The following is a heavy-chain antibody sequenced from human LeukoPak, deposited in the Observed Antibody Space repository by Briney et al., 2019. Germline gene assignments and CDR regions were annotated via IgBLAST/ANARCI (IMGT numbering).Heavy chain of an antibody. J-gene: IGHJ2*01. V-gene: IGHV3-48*02. Sequence: HPGGSLRLSCAASGFTFSSYSMSWVRQTPGKGLEWVSYISSSSSTIYYADSVKGRFTISRDNAKNSLYLQMNSLRDGDTAVYYCARAPIVGSSWDHQYWYFDLWGRGTLVTVSS. CDR2: ISSSSSTI. CDR3: ARAPIVGSSWDHQYWYFDL. CDR1: GFTFSSYS. D-gene: IGHD6-13*01.